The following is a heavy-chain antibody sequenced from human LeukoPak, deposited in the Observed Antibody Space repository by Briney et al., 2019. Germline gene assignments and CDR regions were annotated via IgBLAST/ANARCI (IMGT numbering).Heavy chain of an antibody. J-gene: IGHJ5*02. CDR3: ARRSVTVKKFDP. CDR2: IYYSGST. CDR1: GGSISSYY. Sequence: SETLSLTCTVSGGSISSYYWSWIRQPPGKGLEWIGYIYYSGSTNYNPSLKSRVTISVDTSKNQFSLKLSSVTAADTAVYYCARRSVTVKKFDPWGRGTLVTVSS. D-gene: IGHD4-17*01. V-gene: IGHV4-59*12.